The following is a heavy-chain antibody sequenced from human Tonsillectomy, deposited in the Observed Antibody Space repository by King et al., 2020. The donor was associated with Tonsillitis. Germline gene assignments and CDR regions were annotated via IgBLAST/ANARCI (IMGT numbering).Heavy chain of an antibody. V-gene: IGHV3-33*08. CDR1: GFTFSSYG. Sequence: VQLVESGGGVVQPGRSLRLSCAASGFTFSSYGMHWVRQAPGKGLEWVAVIWYVGSNKYYADSVKGRFTISRDNSKNTRYLQMNSLRAEDTAVYYCARGYYDGSGYYLGDYWGQGTLVTVSS. CDR2: IWYVGSNK. D-gene: IGHD3-22*01. J-gene: IGHJ4*02. CDR3: ARGYYDGSGYYLGDY.